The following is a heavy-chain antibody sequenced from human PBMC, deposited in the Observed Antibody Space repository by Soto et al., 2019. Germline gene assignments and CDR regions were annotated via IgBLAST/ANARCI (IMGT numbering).Heavy chain of an antibody. Sequence: QVPLVESGGGVVQPGRSLRLSCAASGFTFSSYAMHWVRQAPGKGLEWVAVISYDGSNKYYADSVKGRFTISRDTSTNTLYLQMNSLIAEDTAVYYCARPRLSSDGTKPLDYWGQGTLVTVSS. D-gene: IGHD6-13*01. V-gene: IGHV3-30-3*01. J-gene: IGHJ4*02. CDR2: ISYDGSNK. CDR3: ARPRLSSDGTKPLDY. CDR1: GFTFSSYA.